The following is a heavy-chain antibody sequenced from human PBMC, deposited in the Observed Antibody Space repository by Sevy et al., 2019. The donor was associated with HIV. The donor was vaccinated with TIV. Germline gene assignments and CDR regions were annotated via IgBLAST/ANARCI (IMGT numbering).Heavy chain of an antibody. Sequence: GGSLRLSCLASGFKFSDYYMAWIRQVPGKGLEWVSYSDFSGNNIYNVDSVEGRFTLSRDKAEHSLYLQMNSLTAEDTAVYYCARFYDFWSGSPLPHYGYAVDAWGQGTTVTVSS. D-gene: IGHD3-3*01. CDR1: GFKFSDYY. CDR3: ARFYDFWSGSPLPHYGYAVDA. CDR2: SDFSGNNI. V-gene: IGHV3-11*01. J-gene: IGHJ6*01.